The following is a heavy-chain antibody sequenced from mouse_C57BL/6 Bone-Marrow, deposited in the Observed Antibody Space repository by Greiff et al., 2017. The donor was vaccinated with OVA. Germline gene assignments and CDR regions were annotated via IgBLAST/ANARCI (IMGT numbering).Heavy chain of an antibody. D-gene: IGHD2-5*01. J-gene: IGHJ1*03. CDR2: IYYSGTI. CDR3: ARDGNYSNAHWYFDV. V-gene: IGHV3-5*01. Sequence: EVKLLESGPGLVKPSQTVFLTCTVTGISITTGNYRWSWIRQFPGNKLEWIGYIYYSGTITYNPSLTSRTTITRDTPKNQLFLEMNSLTAEDTATYYCARDGNYSNAHWYFDVWGTGTTVTVSS. CDR1: GISITTGNYR.